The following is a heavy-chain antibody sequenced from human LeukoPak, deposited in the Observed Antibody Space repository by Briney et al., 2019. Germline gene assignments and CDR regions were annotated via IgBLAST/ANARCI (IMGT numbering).Heavy chain of an antibody. CDR1: GYTFTGYY. CDR2: MNPNSGNT. V-gene: IGHV1-8*02. CDR3: AREGYYFDY. J-gene: IGHJ4*02. Sequence: ASVKVSCKASGYTFTGYYMHWVRQAPGQGLEWMGWMNPNSGNTGYAQKFQGRVTMTRNTSISTAYMELSSLRSEDTAVYYCAREGYYFDYWGQGTLVTVSS.